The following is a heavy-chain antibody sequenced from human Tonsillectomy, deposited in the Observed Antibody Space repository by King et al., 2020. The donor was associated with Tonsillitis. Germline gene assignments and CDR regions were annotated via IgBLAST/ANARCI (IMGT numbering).Heavy chain of an antibody. CDR2: ISGSGDSS. CDR3: ARNGYFYHSSGFYYIDYFDS. J-gene: IGHJ4*02. Sequence: VQLVESGGGLVQPGGSLRLSCAASGFTFSTSAMSWVRQAPGKGLEWVSAISGSGDSSYYADSVKGRFTNSRDISKNTLYLQMNSLRADDTADYYCARNGYFYHSSGFYYIDYFDSWGQGTLLTVSS. CDR1: GFTFSTSA. V-gene: IGHV3-23*04. D-gene: IGHD3-22*01.